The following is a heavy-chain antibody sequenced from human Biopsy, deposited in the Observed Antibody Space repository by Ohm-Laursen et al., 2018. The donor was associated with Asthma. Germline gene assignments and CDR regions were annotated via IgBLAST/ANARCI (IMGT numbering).Heavy chain of an antibody. D-gene: IGHD5-24*01. Sequence: TLSLTCAVSGSSISCGGYSWSWIRQPPGKGLEWIGYIYHSGSTYYNPSLKSRVTISVDRSKNQFSLKLSSVTAADTAVYYCARVKDGYNFDYWGQGTLVTVSS. CDR3: ARVKDGYNFDY. V-gene: IGHV4-30-2*01. J-gene: IGHJ4*02. CDR2: IYHSGST. CDR1: GSSISCGGYS.